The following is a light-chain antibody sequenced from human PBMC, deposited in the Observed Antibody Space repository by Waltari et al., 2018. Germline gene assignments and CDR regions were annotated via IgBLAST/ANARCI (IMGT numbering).Light chain of an antibody. V-gene: IGLV2-14*01. J-gene: IGLJ1*01. CDR2: EVS. CDR3: NSYTSSSTHV. CDR1: RDDVGGFDY. Sequence: SALTPPASVSGSPGQSITIPCPGTRDDVGGFDYCSWYQHHPGRAPKLVIYEVSSRPSGVSDRFSGSKSGNTASLTISGLQPDDEADYYCNSYTSSSTHVFGTGTKVSVL.